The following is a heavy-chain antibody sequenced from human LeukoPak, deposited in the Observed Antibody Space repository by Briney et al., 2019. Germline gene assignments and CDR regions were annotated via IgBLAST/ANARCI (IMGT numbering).Heavy chain of an antibody. J-gene: IGHJ4*02. CDR1: GGSFSSGGYY. CDR2: IYYSGST. D-gene: IGHD5-24*01. V-gene: IGHV4-31*03. Sequence: SETLSLTCTVSGGSFSSGGYYWSWIRQHPGKGLEWIGYIYYSGSTYYNPSLKGRVTISVDTSKNQFSLKLSSVTAADTAVYYCARGRRDGYNFDYWGQGTLVTVSS. CDR3: ARGRRDGYNFDY.